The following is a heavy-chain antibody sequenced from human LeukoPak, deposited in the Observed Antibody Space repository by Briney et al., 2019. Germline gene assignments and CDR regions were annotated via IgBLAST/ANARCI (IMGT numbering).Heavy chain of an antibody. CDR3: ASRTAAGTSMSNYYGMDV. CDR1: GYTFTSYD. CDR2: MNPNSGNT. Sequence: GASVKVSCKASGYTFTSYDINWVRQATGQGLEWMGWMNPNSGNTGYAQKFQGRVTMTRNTSISTAYMELSSLRSEDTAVYYCASRTAAGTSMSNYYGMDVWGQGTTVTVSS. V-gene: IGHV1-8*01. J-gene: IGHJ6*02. D-gene: IGHD6-13*01.